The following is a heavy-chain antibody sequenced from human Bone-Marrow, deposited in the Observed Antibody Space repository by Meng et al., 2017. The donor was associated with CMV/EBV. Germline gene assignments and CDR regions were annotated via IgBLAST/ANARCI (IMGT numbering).Heavy chain of an antibody. J-gene: IGHJ5*02. CDR3: ASSGAQFP. CDR1: GFNFSVSG. D-gene: IGHD3-10*01. V-gene: IGHV3-33*01. Sequence: GESLKISCAASGFNFSVSGMHWVRQAPGKGLEWVAFIWFDGNTKNFADSVKGRFTISRDNSKTTPVLQMNSLRAEDTAVYYCASSGAQFPWGQGTLVTVSS. CDR2: IWFDGNTK.